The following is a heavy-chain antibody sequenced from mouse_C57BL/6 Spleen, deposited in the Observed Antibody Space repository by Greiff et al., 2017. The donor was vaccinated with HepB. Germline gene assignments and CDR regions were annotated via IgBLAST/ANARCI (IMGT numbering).Heavy chain of an antibody. Sequence: VQLQQPGAELVRPGSSVKLSCKASGYTFTSYWMHWVKQRPIQGLEWIGNIDPSDSETHYNQKFKDKATLTVDKSSSTAYMQLSSLTSEDSAVYYCARRYDYDGAMDYWGQGTSVTVSS. D-gene: IGHD2-4*01. J-gene: IGHJ4*01. CDR2: IDPSDSET. V-gene: IGHV1-52*01. CDR3: ARRYDYDGAMDY. CDR1: GYTFTSYW.